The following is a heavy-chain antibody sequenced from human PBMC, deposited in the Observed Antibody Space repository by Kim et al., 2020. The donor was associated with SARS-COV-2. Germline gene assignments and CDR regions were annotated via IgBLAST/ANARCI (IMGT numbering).Heavy chain of an antibody. CDR2: ISSRSSYI. D-gene: IGHD3-3*01. Sequence: GGSLRLSCAASGVTFSSYRMNWVRQAPGKGQEWVSSISSRSSYIYYADSVKGRFTISRDNAKNSLYLQMNSLRAEDTAVYYCARERGPSYDFWSGLDAFDMGAKGQWSPSLQ. J-gene: IGHJ3*02. CDR3: ARERGPSYDFWSGLDAFDM. V-gene: IGHV3-21*01. CDR1: GVTFSSYR.